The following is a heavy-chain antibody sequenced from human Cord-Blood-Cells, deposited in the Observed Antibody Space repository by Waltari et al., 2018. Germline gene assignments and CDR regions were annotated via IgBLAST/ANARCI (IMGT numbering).Heavy chain of an antibody. J-gene: IGHJ6*02. Sequence: QVQLQQWGAGLLKPSETLSLTCAVYGGSFSGYYWSWIRQPPGPGREGIGEINHSGSTNYTPSLKRRVTISVDTSKNQFSLKLSSVTAADTAVYYCARGFRWGNYYDSSGYSYGMDVWGQGTTVTVSS. V-gene: IGHV4-34*01. CDR3: ARGFRWGNYYDSSGYSYGMDV. CDR1: GGSFSGYY. CDR2: INHSGST. D-gene: IGHD3-22*01.